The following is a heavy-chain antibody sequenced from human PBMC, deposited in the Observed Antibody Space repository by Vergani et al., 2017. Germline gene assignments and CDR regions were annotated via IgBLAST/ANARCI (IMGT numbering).Heavy chain of an antibody. J-gene: IGHJ4*02. D-gene: IGHD1-26*01. CDR3: ATRLYSGSRHY. CDR1: GYTFTSYG. Sequence: QVQLVQSGAEVKKPGASVKVSCKASGYTFTSYGISWVRQAPGQGLEWMGWICAYNGNTNYEQKLQDRVTMTTDTSTSAAYMELRSLRADDTAVYYWATRLYSGSRHYWGQGTLVTVSS. V-gene: IGHV1-18*01. CDR2: ICAYNGNT.